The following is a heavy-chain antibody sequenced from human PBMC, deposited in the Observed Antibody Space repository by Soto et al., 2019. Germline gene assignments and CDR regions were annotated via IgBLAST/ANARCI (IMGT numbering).Heavy chain of an antibody. Sequence: PSVTLSLTCAVGGGSLSGYYWSWIRQPPGKGLEWNGEVNHSESTNYNPSPKSRVTISVDSSKNQISLALTPVTAVDTAVYYCARAKFESTGWHQFDIWGQGALVTVS. CDR2: VNHSEST. D-gene: IGHD7-27*01. J-gene: IGHJ4*02. CDR1: GGSLSGYY. CDR3: ARAKFESTGWHQFDI. V-gene: IGHV4-34*01.